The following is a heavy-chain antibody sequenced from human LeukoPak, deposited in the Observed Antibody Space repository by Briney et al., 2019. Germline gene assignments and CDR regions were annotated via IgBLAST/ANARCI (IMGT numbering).Heavy chain of an antibody. J-gene: IGHJ4*02. Sequence: GGSLRLSCAASGFTFSSYAMSWVRQAPGKRLEWISTISGSAESTYYADSVRGRFTISSDRSKNTLYLQMNSLRAEDTAVYYCARESGYDSDWVFDYWGQGTLVTVSS. CDR2: ISGSAEST. CDR1: GFTFSSYA. D-gene: IGHD5-12*01. V-gene: IGHV3-23*01. CDR3: ARESGYDSDWVFDY.